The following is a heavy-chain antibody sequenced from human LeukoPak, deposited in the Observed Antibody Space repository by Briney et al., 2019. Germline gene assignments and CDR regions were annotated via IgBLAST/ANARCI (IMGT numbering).Heavy chain of an antibody. CDR1: GFTFDDYG. J-gene: IGHJ4*02. CDR3: ARVIVVVPAAKLNYFDY. D-gene: IGHD2-2*01. V-gene: IGHV3-20*04. CDR2: INWNGGST. Sequence: GGSLRLSCAASGFTFDDYGMSCVRQAPGKGLEWVSGINWNGGSTGYADSVKGRFTISRDNAKNSLYLQMNSLRAEDTALYYCARVIVVVPAAKLNYFDYWGQGTLVTVSS.